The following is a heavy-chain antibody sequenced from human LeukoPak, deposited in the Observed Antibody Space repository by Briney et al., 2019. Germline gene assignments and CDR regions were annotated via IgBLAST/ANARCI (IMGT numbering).Heavy chain of an antibody. D-gene: IGHD3-10*01. CDR1: GGSISSYY. J-gene: IGHJ5*02. CDR2: IYYSGST. Sequence: SETLSLTCTVSGGSISSYYWSWIRQPPGKGLEWIGYIYYSGSTNYNPSLKSRVTISVDTSKNQFSLKLSSVTAADTAVYYCARDKTLTMVRGVRWFDPWGQGTLGTVSS. V-gene: IGHV4-59*01. CDR3: ARDKTLTMVRGVRWFDP.